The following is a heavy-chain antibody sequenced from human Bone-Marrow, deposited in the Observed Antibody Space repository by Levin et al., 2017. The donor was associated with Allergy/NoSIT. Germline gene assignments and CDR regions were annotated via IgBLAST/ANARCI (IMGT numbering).Heavy chain of an antibody. J-gene: IGHJ4*02. CDR2: IYYSGST. D-gene: IGHD2-2*01. Sequence: SQTLSLTCTVSGGSISSSSYYWGWIRQPPGKGLEWIGSIYYSGSTYYNPSLKSRVTISVDTSKNQFSLKLSSVTAADTAVYYCARHGGYCSSTSCLCLDYWGQGTLVTVSS. CDR1: GGSISSSSYY. V-gene: IGHV4-39*01. CDR3: ARHGGYCSSTSCLCLDY.